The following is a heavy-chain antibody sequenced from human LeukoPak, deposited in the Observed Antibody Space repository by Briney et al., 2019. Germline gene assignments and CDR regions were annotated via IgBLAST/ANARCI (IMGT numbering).Heavy chain of an antibody. CDR3: ARGGFSSGWYLRYYFDY. Sequence: GGSLRLSCAASGFTFDDYAMTWVRQAPGKGLEWVSGINWNGDSTGYADSVKGRFTISRDNAKNSLYLQMNSLRAEDTALYYCARGGFSSGWYLRYYFDYWGQGTLVTVSS. CDR1: GFTFDDYA. CDR2: INWNGDST. D-gene: IGHD6-19*01. J-gene: IGHJ4*02. V-gene: IGHV3-20*04.